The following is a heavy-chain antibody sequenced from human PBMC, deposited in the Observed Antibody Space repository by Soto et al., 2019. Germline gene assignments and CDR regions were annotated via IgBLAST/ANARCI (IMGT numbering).Heavy chain of an antibody. CDR3: AKDLSMIVVTPIDY. J-gene: IGHJ4*02. D-gene: IGHD3-22*01. CDR1: GFTFSSYA. V-gene: IGHV3-23*01. CDR2: ISGSGGNT. Sequence: VGSLRLSCAAAGFTFSSYAMSWVRQAPGKGLEWVSAISGSGGNTYYADSVKGRFTISRDNSKNTLYLQMNSLRAEDTAVYYCAKDLSMIVVTPIDYWGQGTLVTVSS.